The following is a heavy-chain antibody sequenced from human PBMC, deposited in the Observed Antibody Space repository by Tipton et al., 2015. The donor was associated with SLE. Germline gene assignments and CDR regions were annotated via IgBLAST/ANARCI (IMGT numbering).Heavy chain of an antibody. D-gene: IGHD4-23*01. V-gene: IGHV4-59*07. Sequence: TLSLTCNVFGDSITRYYCSWIRQAPGKGLVWMGYIFHTGSSSHRPSLKSRVTISGDTSKNQFSLKLTSVTTADTAVYFCASQYSGNSLTFDVWGQGAMVYVSS. CDR2: IFHTGSS. CDR1: GDSITRYY. J-gene: IGHJ3*01. CDR3: ASQYSGNSLTFDV.